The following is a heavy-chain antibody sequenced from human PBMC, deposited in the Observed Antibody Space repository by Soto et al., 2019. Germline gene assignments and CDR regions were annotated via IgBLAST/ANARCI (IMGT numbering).Heavy chain of an antibody. J-gene: IGHJ5*02. CDR3: ARGLLGGAAT. D-gene: IGHD3-16*01. CDR2: INRSGST. Sequence: QVQLQQWGAGLLKPSETLSLTCAVYGGSLSGYYWSWIRQPPGKGLEWIGEINRSGSTNYIPSLKRRVIISVDTSNNQFSLKLSSVTAADTAVYYCARGLLGGAATWGQGTLVTVSS. CDR1: GGSLSGYY. V-gene: IGHV4-34*01.